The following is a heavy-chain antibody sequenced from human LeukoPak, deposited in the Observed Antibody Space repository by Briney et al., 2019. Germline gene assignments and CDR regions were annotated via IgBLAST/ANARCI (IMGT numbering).Heavy chain of an antibody. CDR2: IYYIGST. J-gene: IGHJ4*02. CDR1: GGSLSSYY. Sequence: SETLSLTCTVSGGSLSSYYWSWIRQPPGKGLEWIGYIYYIGSTNYNPSLKNRVTISVDTSKNQFSLKLSSVTAADTAVYYCAREGGYSGYLDYWGQGSLVTVSS. V-gene: IGHV4-59*01. CDR3: AREGGYSGYLDY. D-gene: IGHD5-12*01.